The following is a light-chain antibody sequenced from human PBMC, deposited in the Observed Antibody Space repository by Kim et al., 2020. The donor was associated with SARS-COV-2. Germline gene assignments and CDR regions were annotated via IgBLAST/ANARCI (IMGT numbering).Light chain of an antibody. J-gene: IGLJ2*01. V-gene: IGLV3-1*01. CDR2: EGT. CDR1: TLGDKY. Sequence: SYELTQPPSVPVSPGQTAIITCSGNTLGDKYACWYQQKPGQSPVLVIYEGTERPSGIPERISGSKSGTTATLTITGTQATDEADYYCQAWDSRTVIFGGGTQLTVL. CDR3: QAWDSRTVI.